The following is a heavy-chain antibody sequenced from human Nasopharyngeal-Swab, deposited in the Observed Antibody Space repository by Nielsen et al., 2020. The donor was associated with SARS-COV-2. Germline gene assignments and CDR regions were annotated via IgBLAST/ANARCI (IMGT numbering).Heavy chain of an antibody. CDR3: ARGRYEYYYDSSGYYSDCYYMDV. CDR2: INHSGST. CDR1: GGSFSGYY. V-gene: IGHV4-34*01. Sequence: SETLSLTCAVYGGSFSGYYWSWIRQPPGKGLEWIGEINHSGSTNYNPSLKSRVTISVDRSKNQFSLKLSSVTAADTAVYYCARGRYEYYYDSSGYYSDCYYMDVWGKGTTVTVSS. J-gene: IGHJ6*03. D-gene: IGHD3-22*01.